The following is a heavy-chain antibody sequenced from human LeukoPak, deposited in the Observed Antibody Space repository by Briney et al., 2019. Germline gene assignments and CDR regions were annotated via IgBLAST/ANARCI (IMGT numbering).Heavy chain of an antibody. V-gene: IGHV3-7*03. CDR2: IKQDGSEK. CDR1: GFTFSSYW. J-gene: IGHJ4*02. D-gene: IGHD3-10*01. Sequence: PGGSLRLSCAASGFTFSSYWMSWVRQAPGKGLEWVANIKQDGSEKYYVDSVKGRFTISRDNAKNSLYLQMNSLRAEDTAVYYCAREGPSLWFGELLPAIDYWGQGTLVTVSS. CDR3: AREGPSLWFGELLPAIDY.